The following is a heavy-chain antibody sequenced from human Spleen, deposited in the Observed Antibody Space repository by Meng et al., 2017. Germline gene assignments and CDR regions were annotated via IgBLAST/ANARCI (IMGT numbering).Heavy chain of an antibody. V-gene: IGHV3-20*04. CDR1: GFTFDDYG. D-gene: IGHD4-17*01. CDR3: ARDTRAFADYGDYYYYYGMDV. CDR2: INWNGGST. J-gene: IGHJ6*02. Sequence: GGSLRLSCAASGFTFDDYGMSWVRQAPGKGLEWVSGINWNGGSTGYADSVKGRFTISRDNAKNSLYLQMNSLRAEDTAVYYCARDTRAFADYGDYYYYYGMDVWGQGTTVTVSS.